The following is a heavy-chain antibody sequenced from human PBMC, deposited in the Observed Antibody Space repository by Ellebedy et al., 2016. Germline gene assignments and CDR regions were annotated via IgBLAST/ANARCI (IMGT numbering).Heavy chain of an antibody. V-gene: IGHV4-59*11. J-gene: IGHJ6*03. CDR3: SIGHYYYYIDV. Sequence: SETLSLTXTVSGGSISSHYWSWIRQSPGKGLEWIGYIYDSGSTNYNPSLKSRVTISVDTSKNQFSLNMSSVTAADTAVYYCSIGHYYYYIDVWGKGTTVTVSS. CDR2: IYDSGST. CDR1: GGSISSHY.